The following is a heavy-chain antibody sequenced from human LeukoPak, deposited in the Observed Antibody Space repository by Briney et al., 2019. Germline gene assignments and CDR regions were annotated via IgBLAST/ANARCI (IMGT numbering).Heavy chain of an antibody. CDR2: LNTDGSRT. D-gene: IGHD3-16*01. CDR3: ARDENYASVADR. J-gene: IGHJ4*02. Sequence: PGGSLRLSCAASGFTFSNYWMHWVRQAPGKGLVWVSRLNTDGSRTAYADSVKGRFTISRDNAKNTLYLQMNSLRPEDTALYYCARDENYASVADRWGQGTLVTVSS. CDR1: GFTFSNYW. V-gene: IGHV3-74*03.